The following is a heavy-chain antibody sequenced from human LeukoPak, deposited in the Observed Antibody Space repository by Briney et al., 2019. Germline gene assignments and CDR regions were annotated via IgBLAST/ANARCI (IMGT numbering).Heavy chain of an antibody. CDR1: GFTFSSYA. CDR3: VRGFRSPYYDILTGYYIGEAIDY. V-gene: IGHV3-30*04. CDR2: ISYDGSNK. Sequence: GGSLRLSCAASGFTFSSYAMHWVRQAPGKGLEWVAVISYDGSNKYYADSVKGRFTISRDNSKNTLYLQMNSLRAEDTAVYYCVRGFRSPYYDILTGYYIGEAIDYWGQGTLVTVSS. D-gene: IGHD3-9*01. J-gene: IGHJ4*02.